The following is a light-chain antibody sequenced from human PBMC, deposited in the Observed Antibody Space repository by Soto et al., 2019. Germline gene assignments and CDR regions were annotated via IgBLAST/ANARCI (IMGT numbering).Light chain of an antibody. CDR2: GNN. Sequence: QSVLTQPPSVSGAPGQRVTISCTGSSSNIGAGFDVHWYQHLPGTAPKLLIYGNNNRPSGVPDRFSGSKSGTSASLAITGLQAEDEADYYCQSYDSSLSGVVFGGGPKVTVL. V-gene: IGLV1-40*01. J-gene: IGLJ2*01. CDR3: QSYDSSLSGVV. CDR1: SSNIGAGFD.